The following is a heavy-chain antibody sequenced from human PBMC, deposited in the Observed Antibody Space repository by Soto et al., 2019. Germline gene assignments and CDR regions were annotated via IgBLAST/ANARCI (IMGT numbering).Heavy chain of an antibody. D-gene: IGHD3-10*01. Sequence: EVQLVESGGGLVQPGGSLRLSCAASGFTFSSYWMSWVRQAPGKGLEWVANIKQDGSEKYYVDSVKGRFTISRDNAKNSLYLQMNSLRAEDTAVYYCASRPGRVEGSYDYWGQGTLVTVSS. J-gene: IGHJ4*02. CDR3: ASRPGRVEGSYDY. V-gene: IGHV3-7*01. CDR1: GFTFSSYW. CDR2: IKQDGSEK.